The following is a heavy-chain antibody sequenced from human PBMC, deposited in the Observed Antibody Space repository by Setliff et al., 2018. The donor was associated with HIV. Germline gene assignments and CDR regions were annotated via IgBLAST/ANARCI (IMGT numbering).Heavy chain of an antibody. V-gene: IGHV4-59*08. D-gene: IGHD6-19*01. CDR3: ARHVYSSGWGYVYHLDS. J-gene: IGHJ4*02. Sequence: SETLSLTCAVYGGPFSGYYWSWIRQPPGKGLEWIGYIYASGSTNYSPSLKSRVTISVDTSKNQFSLKLKSVTAADTAGYFCARHVYSSGWGYVYHLDSWGQGTLVTVSS. CDR2: IYASGST. CDR1: GGPFSGYY.